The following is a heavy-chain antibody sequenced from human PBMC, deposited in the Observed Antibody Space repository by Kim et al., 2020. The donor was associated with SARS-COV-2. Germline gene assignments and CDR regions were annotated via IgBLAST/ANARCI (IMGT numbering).Heavy chain of an antibody. V-gene: IGHV4-39*01. Sequence: YYNPSLKSRVTISVDTSKNQFSLKLSSVTAADTAVYYCARHALHYKQLDYWGQGTLVTVSS. CDR3: ARHALHYKQLDY. J-gene: IGHJ4*02. D-gene: IGHD6-6*01.